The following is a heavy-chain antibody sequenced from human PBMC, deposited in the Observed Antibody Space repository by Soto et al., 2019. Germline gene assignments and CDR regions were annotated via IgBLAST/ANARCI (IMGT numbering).Heavy chain of an antibody. J-gene: IGHJ4*02. CDR3: AREKLLGIAVADTVDY. D-gene: IGHD6-19*01. CDR1: GGTFSSYA. CDR2: IIPIFGTA. Sequence: GASVKVSWKACGGTFSSYAISWVRQAPGQGLEWMGGIIPIFGTANYAQKFQGRVTITADKSTSTAYMELSSLRSEDTAVYYCAREKLLGIAVADTVDYGGKGTSVTVSS. V-gene: IGHV1-69*06.